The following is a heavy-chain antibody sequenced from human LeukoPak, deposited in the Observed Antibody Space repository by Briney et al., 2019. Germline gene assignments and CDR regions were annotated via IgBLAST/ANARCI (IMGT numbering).Heavy chain of an antibody. D-gene: IGHD3-16*02. Sequence: PSETLSLTCTVSGGSISSYYWSWIRQPPGKGLEWIGYIYYSGSTNYNPSLKSRVTISVDTSKNQFSLKLSSVTAADTAVYYCARDIVSYFDYWGQGTLVTVSS. CDR2: IYYSGST. CDR1: GGSISSYY. J-gene: IGHJ4*02. CDR3: ARDIVSYFDY. V-gene: IGHV4-59*01.